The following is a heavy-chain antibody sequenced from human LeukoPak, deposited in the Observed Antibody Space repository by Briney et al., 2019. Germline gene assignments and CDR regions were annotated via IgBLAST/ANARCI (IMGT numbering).Heavy chain of an antibody. Sequence: GGSLRLSCTASGFTFSSYAMTWVRQAPGKGLECVSVISGIGTTTYYADSVKGRFTISRDNSKNTLFLQMNSLRVEDTATYYCTKKRTTSVTDWFDPWGQGTLVAVSS. CDR3: TKKRTTSVTDWFDP. J-gene: IGHJ5*02. CDR1: GFTFSSYA. V-gene: IGHV3-23*01. CDR2: ISGIGTTT. D-gene: IGHD4-17*01.